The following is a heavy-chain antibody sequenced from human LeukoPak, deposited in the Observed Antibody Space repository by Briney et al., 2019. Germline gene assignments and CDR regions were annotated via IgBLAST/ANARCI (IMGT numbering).Heavy chain of an antibody. V-gene: IGHV1-8*01. CDR2: MNPNSGNT. J-gene: IGHJ6*02. Sequence: ASVKVSCKASGYTFTSYDINWVRQATGQGLEWMGWMNPNSGNTGYAQKFQGRVTMTRNTSISTAYMELSSLRSEDTAVYYCARLGYAGYNLVDYYYYGMDVWGQGTTVTVSS. CDR3: ARLGYAGYNLVDYYYYGMDV. D-gene: IGHD5-24*01. CDR1: GYTFTSYD.